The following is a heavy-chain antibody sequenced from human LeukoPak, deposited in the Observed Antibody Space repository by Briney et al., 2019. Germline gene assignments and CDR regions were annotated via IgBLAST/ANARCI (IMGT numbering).Heavy chain of an antibody. CDR1: GYTFTSYG. CDR2: ISAYNGNT. CDR3: ARGALEWELLGAFDI. Sequence: ASVKVSCKASGYTFTSYGISWVRQAPGQGLEWMGWISAYNGNTNYAQKLQGRVTMTTDTTTSTVYMELRSLRSDDTAAYYCARGALEWELLGAFDIWGQGTMVTVSS. V-gene: IGHV1-18*01. J-gene: IGHJ3*02. D-gene: IGHD1-26*01.